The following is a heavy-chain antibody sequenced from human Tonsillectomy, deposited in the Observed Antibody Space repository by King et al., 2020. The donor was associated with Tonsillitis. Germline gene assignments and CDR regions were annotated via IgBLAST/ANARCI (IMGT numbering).Heavy chain of an antibody. CDR3: ARWVVGGYYESSGYYYFDY. CDR1: GYTFTNYG. D-gene: IGHD3-22*01. Sequence: QLVQSGPEVKKPGASVKVSCKASGYTFTNYGISWVRQAPGQGLEWMGWISGYNGNSNYAQNLQGRVTMTTDTSTYTAYMELRSLRSDDTAVYYRARWVVGGYYESSGYYYFDYWGQGTLVTVSS. CDR2: ISGYNGNS. V-gene: IGHV1-18*04. J-gene: IGHJ4*02.